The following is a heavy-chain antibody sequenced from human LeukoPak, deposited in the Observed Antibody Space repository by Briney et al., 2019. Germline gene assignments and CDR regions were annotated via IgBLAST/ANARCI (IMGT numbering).Heavy chain of an antibody. Sequence: PGGSLRLSCAASGFTFSSYGMHWVRQAPGKGLEWVAVISYDGSNKYYADSVKGRFTISRDNSKNTLYLQMNSLRAEDTAVYYCAKAVAYYGMDVWGQGTTVTVSS. CDR3: AKAVAYYGMDV. CDR2: ISYDGSNK. J-gene: IGHJ6*02. D-gene: IGHD2-15*01. CDR1: GFTFSSYG. V-gene: IGHV3-30*18.